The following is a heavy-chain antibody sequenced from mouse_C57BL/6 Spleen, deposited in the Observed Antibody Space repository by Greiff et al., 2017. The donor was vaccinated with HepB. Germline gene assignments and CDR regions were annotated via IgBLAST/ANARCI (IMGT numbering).Heavy chain of an antibody. J-gene: IGHJ3*01. CDR3: ARHWDAAY. D-gene: IGHD4-1*01. CDR2: IRNKANGYTT. CDR1: GFTFTDYY. Sequence: EVQVVESGGGLVQPGGSLSLSCAASGFTFTDYYMSWVRQPPGKALEWLGFIRNKANGYTTEYSASVKGRFTISRDNSQSILYLQMNALRAEDSATYYCARHWDAAYWGQGTLVTVSA. V-gene: IGHV7-3*01.